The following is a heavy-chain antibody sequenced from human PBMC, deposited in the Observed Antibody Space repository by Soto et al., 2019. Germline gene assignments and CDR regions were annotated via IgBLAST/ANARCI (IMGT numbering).Heavy chain of an antibody. CDR3: ARGGPSVTTSYFYYMDV. Sequence: ELQLVESGGGLVQPGGSPRLSCAGSGFILTNYDMHWVRQAPGKGLECVSSIGAAGDTYYGVSVKGRFTISRENAKNSLYLQINNLRAGDTAVYFCARGGPSVTTSYFYYMDVWGKGTSVTVSS. D-gene: IGHD4-17*01. V-gene: IGHV3-13*01. CDR2: IGAAGDT. CDR1: GFILTNYD. J-gene: IGHJ6*03.